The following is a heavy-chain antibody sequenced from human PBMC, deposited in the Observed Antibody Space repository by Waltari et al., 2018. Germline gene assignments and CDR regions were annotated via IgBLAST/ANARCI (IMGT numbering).Heavy chain of an antibody. CDR3: AREGGITGTGYYYYMDV. V-gene: IGHV4-39*02. CDR1: GCSISSSSYY. J-gene: IGHJ6*03. D-gene: IGHD1-7*01. CDR2: IYYSGST. Sequence: QLQLQESGPGLVKPSETLSLTCTVSGCSISSSSYYWGWIRQPPGKGLEWIGSIYYSGSTYYNPSLKSRVTISVDTSKNQFSLKLSSVTAADTAVYYCAREGGITGTGYYYYMDVWGKGTTVTVSS.